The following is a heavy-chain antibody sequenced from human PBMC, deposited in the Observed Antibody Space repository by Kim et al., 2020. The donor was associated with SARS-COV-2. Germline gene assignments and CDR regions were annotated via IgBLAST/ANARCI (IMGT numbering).Heavy chain of an antibody. CDR1: GGTFSSYA. Sequence: SVKVSCKASGGTFSSYAISWVRQAPGQGLEWMGGIIPIFGTANYAQKFQGRVTITADESTSTAYMELSSLRSEDTAVYYCAGRGMATIRGWAPLDYWGQGTLVTVSS. J-gene: IGHJ4*02. D-gene: IGHD5-12*01. CDR3: AGRGMATIRGWAPLDY. V-gene: IGHV1-69*13. CDR2: IIPIFGTA.